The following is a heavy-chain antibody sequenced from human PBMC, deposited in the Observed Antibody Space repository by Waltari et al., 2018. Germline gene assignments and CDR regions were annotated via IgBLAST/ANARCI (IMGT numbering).Heavy chain of an antibody. CDR3: VRLEDCSGPGGNCYSGDSFALDV. CDR1: GGSFSGYY. D-gene: IGHD2-15*01. J-gene: IGHJ6*02. Sequence: QVQLQQWGAGQLQPSETLSLTCAVYGGSFSGYYWGWIRQPPGKGLEWMGEINHNGNRNYTPSLRSRITMLVDTSRSQFSLKVNSVTAADTAVYYCVRLEDCSGPGGNCYSGDSFALDVWGQGTTVTVSS. V-gene: IGHV4-34*02. CDR2: INHNGNR.